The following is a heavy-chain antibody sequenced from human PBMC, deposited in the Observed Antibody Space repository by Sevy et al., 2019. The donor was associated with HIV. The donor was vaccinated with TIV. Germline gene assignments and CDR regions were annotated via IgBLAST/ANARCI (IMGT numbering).Heavy chain of an antibody. CDR1: GYTFTSYD. D-gene: IGHD4-17*01. V-gene: IGHV1-8*01. CDR2: MNPNSGNT. CDR3: ARGNQLRRLGWFDP. Sequence: ASVNVSCKASGYTFTSYDIHWVRQATGQELEWMGWMNPNSGNTGYAQKFQGRVTMTRNTSISTAYMELSSLRAEDTAVYYCARGNQLRRLGWFDPWGQGTLVTVSS. J-gene: IGHJ5*02.